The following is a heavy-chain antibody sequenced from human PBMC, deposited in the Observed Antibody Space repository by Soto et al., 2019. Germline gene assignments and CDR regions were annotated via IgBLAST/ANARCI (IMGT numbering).Heavy chain of an antibody. CDR3: ASGQGYCSGGSCPPPYYYYYMDV. D-gene: IGHD2-15*01. CDR1: GGSFSGYY. CDR2: INHSGST. J-gene: IGHJ6*03. V-gene: IGHV4-34*01. Sequence: SETLYLTCAVYGGSFSGYYWSWIRQPPGKGLEWIGEINHSGSTNYNPSLKSRVTISVDTSKNQFSLKMGSVTAADTAVYYCASGQGYCSGGSCPPPYYYYYMDVWGKGTTVTVSS.